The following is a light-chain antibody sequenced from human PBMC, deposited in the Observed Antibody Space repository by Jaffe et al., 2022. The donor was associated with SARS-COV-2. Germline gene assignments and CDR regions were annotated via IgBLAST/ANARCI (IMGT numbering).Light chain of an antibody. CDR2: DAS. J-gene: IGKJ4*01. Sequence: DIQMTQFPSSLSASIGDRVTITCQASEGISNFLNWYQQKPGKAPKLLVFDASNLQTGVPSRFSGSGSGTDFTFSISSLQPEDVATYYCQHYDHFPLTFGGGTKVEI. CDR3: QHYDHFPLT. V-gene: IGKV1-33*01. CDR1: EGISNF.